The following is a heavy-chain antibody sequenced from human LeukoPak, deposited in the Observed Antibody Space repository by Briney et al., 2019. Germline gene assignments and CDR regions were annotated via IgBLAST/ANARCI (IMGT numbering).Heavy chain of an antibody. CDR2: ISYDGSNK. CDR1: GFTFSDYG. J-gene: IGHJ4*02. CDR3: AKARSVDYGDRYYFDY. Sequence: PGGSLRLSCAASGFTFSDYGMHWVRQAPGKGLEWAAVISYDGSNKYYAGSVKGRFTISRDTSANTLHLQMNSLRAEDTAVYYCAKARSVDYGDRYYFDYWGQGTLVTVSS. V-gene: IGHV3-30*18. D-gene: IGHD4-17*01.